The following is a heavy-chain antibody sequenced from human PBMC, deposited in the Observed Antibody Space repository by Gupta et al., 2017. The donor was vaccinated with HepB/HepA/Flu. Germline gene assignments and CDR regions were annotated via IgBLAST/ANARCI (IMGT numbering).Heavy chain of an antibody. V-gene: IGHV3-23*01. D-gene: IGHD3-3*01. CDR1: GFTFRTSA. CDR3: AKVWGGYYFDY. Sequence: EVHVLESGGTLVPPGGPLRLSCEASGFTFRTSAMTWVRQAPGRGLEWVAGITDSSGGTFYADSVKGRFTVTRDNSKNTLYLQMNSLRADDTAEYYCAKVWGGYYFDYWGQGTLVIVS. CDR2: ITDSSGGT. J-gene: IGHJ4*02.